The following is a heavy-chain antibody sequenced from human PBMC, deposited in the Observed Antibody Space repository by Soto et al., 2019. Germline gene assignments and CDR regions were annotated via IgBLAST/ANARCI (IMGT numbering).Heavy chain of an antibody. Sequence: QVQLVESGGGVVQPGRALRLSCAASGFTFSSYGMHRVRQDPGKGLEWVAVIWNEGSNKYYADSVKGRFTISSDNSKNTLYLQMNSLRAEDTAVYYCAREMTTVTSAAFDIWGQGTMVTVSS. CDR3: AREMTTVTSAAFDI. V-gene: IGHV3-33*01. D-gene: IGHD4-17*01. CDR2: IWNEGSNK. J-gene: IGHJ3*02. CDR1: GFTFSSYG.